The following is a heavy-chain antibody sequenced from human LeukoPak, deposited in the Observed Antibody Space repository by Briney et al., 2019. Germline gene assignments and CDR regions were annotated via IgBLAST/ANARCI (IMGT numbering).Heavy chain of an antibody. J-gene: IGHJ5*02. V-gene: IGHV4-61*08. D-gene: IGHD6-13*01. Sequence: SETLSLTCAVSGGSISSGGYSWSWIRQPPGKGLEWIGYIYNSGSTNYNPSLKSRVTISVDTSKNQFSLKLSSVTAADTAVYYCARHALSITAAGSNWFDPWGQGTLVTVSS. CDR1: GGSISSGGYS. CDR3: ARHALSITAAGSNWFDP. CDR2: IYNSGST.